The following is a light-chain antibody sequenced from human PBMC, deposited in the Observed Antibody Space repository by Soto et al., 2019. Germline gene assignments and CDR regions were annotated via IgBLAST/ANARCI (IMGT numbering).Light chain of an antibody. V-gene: IGKV1-9*01. CDR1: QGISSS. CDR3: QQLNTFPLT. CDR2: ASS. Sequence: DIQLTQSPSFLSASVGDRVTITCRASQGISSSLAWYQQKPGKAPKLLIYASSTLQSGVPSRFSGSGSGTEFTLTISGRQPEDSATYYCQQLNTFPLTFGPGTEVDVK. J-gene: IGKJ3*01.